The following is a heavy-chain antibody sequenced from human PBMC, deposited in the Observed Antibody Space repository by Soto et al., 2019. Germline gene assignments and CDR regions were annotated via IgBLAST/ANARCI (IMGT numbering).Heavy chain of an antibody. Sequence: GGSLRLSCAVSGFTVSSNYMSWVRQAPGKGLEWVSVIYSSGSTYYADSVKGRFTISRDNSKNTLYLQMNSLRAEDAAVYYCGKLGYSYGYLVYWGQGTLVTVSS. D-gene: IGHD5-18*01. CDR1: GFTVSSNY. J-gene: IGHJ4*02. CDR2: IYSSGST. CDR3: GKLGYSYGYLVY. V-gene: IGHV3-53*01.